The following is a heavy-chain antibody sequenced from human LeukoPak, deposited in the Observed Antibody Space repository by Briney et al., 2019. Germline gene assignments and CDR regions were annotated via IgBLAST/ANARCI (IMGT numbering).Heavy chain of an antibody. V-gene: IGHV3-74*01. CDR1: GFTFSSYW. Sequence: GGSLRLSCAASGFTFSSYWMHWVRQAPGKGLLWVSRINGDGSSTSYADSVKGRFTISRDNAKNTLYLQMNSLRAEDTAVYYCARAADKRTPGAWGQGTLVTVSS. CDR3: ARAADKRTPGA. D-gene: IGHD7-27*01. CDR2: INGDGSST. J-gene: IGHJ5*02.